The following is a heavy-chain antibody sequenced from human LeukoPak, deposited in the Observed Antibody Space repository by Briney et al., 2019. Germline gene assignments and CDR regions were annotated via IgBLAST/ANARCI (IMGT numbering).Heavy chain of an antibody. V-gene: IGHV3-30*03. D-gene: IGHD2-2*01. Sequence: GGSLRLSCAASGFTFSSYGMHWVRQAPGKGLEWVAVISYDGSNKYYADSVKGRFTISRDNSKNTLYLQINSLRGEDTAVYYCARGQLLLEGYFYYMDVWGKGTTVTVSS. CDR1: GFTFSSYG. CDR3: ARGQLLLEGYFYYMDV. CDR2: ISYDGSNK. J-gene: IGHJ6*03.